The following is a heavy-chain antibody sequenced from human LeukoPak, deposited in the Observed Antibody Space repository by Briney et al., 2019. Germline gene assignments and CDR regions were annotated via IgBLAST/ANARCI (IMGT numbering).Heavy chain of an antibody. J-gene: IGHJ4*02. Sequence: GGSLRLSCAASGFTFSTYGMHWVRQAQGKGLEWVALTWYDGSNKNYADSVKGRFTISRDNSKNTLYLQMNSLRAEDTAVYYCTRGGGGSFPHYWGQGTLVTVSS. D-gene: IGHD2-21*01. CDR3: TRGGGGSFPHY. CDR2: TWYDGSNK. V-gene: IGHV3-33*01. CDR1: GFTFSTYG.